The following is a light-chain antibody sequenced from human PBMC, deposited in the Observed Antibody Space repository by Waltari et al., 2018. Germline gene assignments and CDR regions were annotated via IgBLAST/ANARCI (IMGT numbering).Light chain of an antibody. V-gene: IGLV1-44*01. CDR1: SSNIGSNA. CDR3: AAWDDSLNGVV. CDR2: SNN. Sequence: QSVLTQPPPASGTPGQRVTNSCSGSSSNIGSNAVTWYHQVPGTAPKLLIYSNNKRPSGVPDRFSGSTSGTSASLAISGLQSEDEADYYCAAWDDSLNGVVFGGGTKLTVL. J-gene: IGLJ2*01.